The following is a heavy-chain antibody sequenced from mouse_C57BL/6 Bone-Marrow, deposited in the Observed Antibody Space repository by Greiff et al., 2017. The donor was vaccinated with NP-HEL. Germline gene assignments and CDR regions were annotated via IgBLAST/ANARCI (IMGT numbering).Heavy chain of an antibody. Sequence: EVKLMESGGGLVQPGESLKLSCESNEYEFPSHDMSWVRKTPEKRLELVAAINSDGGSTYYPDTMERRFIISRDNTKKTLYLQMSRLRSEDTALYYCARHGGLRSGYYAMDYWGQGTSVTVSS. V-gene: IGHV5-2*01. D-gene: IGHD2-4*01. CDR1: EYEFPSHD. CDR2: INSDGGST. CDR3: ARHGGLRSGYYAMDY. J-gene: IGHJ4*01.